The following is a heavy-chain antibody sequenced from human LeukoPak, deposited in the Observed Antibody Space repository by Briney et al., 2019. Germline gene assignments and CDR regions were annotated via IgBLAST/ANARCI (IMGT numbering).Heavy chain of an antibody. D-gene: IGHD3-9*01. Sequence: GGSLRLSCAPSGFTFNSYSMSWVRQAPGKGLDWVSSIDGSRGNTYHADSVKGRFTISRDTSKNTLYLQMNSLRVEDTAKYYCAKLGGFDILTGIDHWGQGTLVTVSS. V-gene: IGHV3-23*01. CDR3: AKLGGFDILTGIDH. CDR2: IDGSRGNT. J-gene: IGHJ4*02. CDR1: GFTFNSYS.